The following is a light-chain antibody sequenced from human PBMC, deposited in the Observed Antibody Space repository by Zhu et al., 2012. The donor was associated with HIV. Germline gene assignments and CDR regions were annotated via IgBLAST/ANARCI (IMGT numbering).Light chain of an antibody. CDR3: QQYGSSPWA. J-gene: IGKJ1*01. V-gene: IGKV3-20*01. Sequence: EIVLTQSPGTLSLSPGEGVTLSCRASQSLSSVYLAWYQQKPGQAPRLLIYGTSSRATGIPDRFSGSRSGTDFTLTISRLEPEDFAVYFCQQYGSSPWAFGQGTKVEIK. CDR2: GTS. CDR1: QSLSSVY.